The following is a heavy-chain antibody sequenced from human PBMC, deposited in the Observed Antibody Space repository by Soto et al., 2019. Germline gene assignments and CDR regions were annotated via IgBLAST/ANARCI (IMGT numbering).Heavy chain of an antibody. J-gene: IGHJ4*02. V-gene: IGHV4-59*01. D-gene: IGHD6-19*01. Sequence: SETLSLTCSVSGGSISGSYWSWIRQSPGKGLEWLGYVYYTGSTNYSPSLRSRVSISVDTSKNEFTLRLSSVTAADTAVYFCARSVAVPGAHIDYWGQGTQVTVSS. CDR2: VYYTGST. CDR3: ARSVAVPGAHIDY. CDR1: GGSISGSY.